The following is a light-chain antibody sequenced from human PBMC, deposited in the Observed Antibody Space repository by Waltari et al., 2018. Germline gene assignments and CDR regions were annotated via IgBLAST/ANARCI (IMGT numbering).Light chain of an antibody. J-gene: IGLJ2*01. CDR2: AKN. CDR1: SLRSYY. Sequence: TQDPAVSVAVGQTVRITCQGDSLRSYYASWYRQRPGQPPILAMYAKNNRPSGVPDRFSGSSSDNTASLTITGAQAEDEAYYYCHSRDASGVGGTFGGGTKLTVL. CDR3: HSRDASGVGGT. V-gene: IGLV3-19*01.